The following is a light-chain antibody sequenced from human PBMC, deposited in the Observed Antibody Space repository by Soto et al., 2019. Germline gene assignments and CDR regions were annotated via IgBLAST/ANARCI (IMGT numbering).Light chain of an antibody. V-gene: IGLV2-8*01. Sequence: QSVLTQPPSASGSPGQSVTISCTGTSSDLGGYDYVSWYQQHPGKAPKLMIYEVSKRPSGVPDRFSGSKSGNTAFLTVSGLQAEDEADYYCSSYGGSNNYVFGTGTKVTVL. CDR1: SSDLGGYDY. CDR3: SSYGGSNNYV. J-gene: IGLJ1*01. CDR2: EVS.